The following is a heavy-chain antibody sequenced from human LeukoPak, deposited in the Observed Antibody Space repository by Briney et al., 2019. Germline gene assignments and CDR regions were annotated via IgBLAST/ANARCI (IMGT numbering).Heavy chain of an antibody. D-gene: IGHD5-18*01. J-gene: IGHJ2*01. V-gene: IGHV4-30-4*01. Sequence: SQTLSLTCTVSGGSISSGDYYWSWIRQPPGKGLEWIGYIYYSGSTYYNPSLKSRVTISVDTSKNRFSLKLSSVTAADTAVYYCAGYLPYWYFDLWGRGTLVTVSS. CDR2: IYYSGST. CDR3: AGYLPYWYFDL. CDR1: GGSISSGDYY.